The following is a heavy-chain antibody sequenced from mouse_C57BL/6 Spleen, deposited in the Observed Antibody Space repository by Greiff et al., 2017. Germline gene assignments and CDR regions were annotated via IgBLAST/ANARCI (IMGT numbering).Heavy chain of an antibody. Sequence: VQLQQPGPELVKPGASVKLSCKASGYTFTSYWMHWVKQRPGQGLEWIGNINPSNGGTNYNEKFKSKATLPVDKSSSTAYMQLSSLTSEDSAVYYCAREESYYSNYGDYWGQGTTLTVSS. CDR1: GYTFTSYW. J-gene: IGHJ2*01. CDR3: AREESYYSNYGDY. CDR2: INPSNGGT. V-gene: IGHV1-53*01. D-gene: IGHD2-5*01.